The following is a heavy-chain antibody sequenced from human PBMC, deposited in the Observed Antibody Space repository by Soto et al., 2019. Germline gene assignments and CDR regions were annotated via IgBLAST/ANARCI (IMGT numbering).Heavy chain of an antibody. J-gene: IGHJ4*02. CDR1: GFTFSSYA. CDR3: AKDTTMIVVVIAFDY. D-gene: IGHD3-22*01. V-gene: IGHV3-23*01. Sequence: PGGSLRLSSAASGFTFSSYAMSWVRQAPGKGLEWVSAISGSGGSTYYADSVKGRFTISRDNSKNTLYLQMNSLRAEDTAVYYCAKDTTMIVVVIAFDYWGQGTLVTVSS. CDR2: ISGSGGST.